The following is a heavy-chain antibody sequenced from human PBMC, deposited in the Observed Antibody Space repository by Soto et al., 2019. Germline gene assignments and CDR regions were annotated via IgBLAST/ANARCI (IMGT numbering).Heavy chain of an antibody. CDR1: GFTFGSYG. J-gene: IGHJ4*02. CDR2: ISYDGSKK. Sequence: QPGGSLRLSCAASGFTFGSYGMHWVRQAPGKGLEWVAGISYDGSKKYYGESVKGRFTISSDNSKNTLYLQMNSLRVEDTAVYYCARESEDLTSNFDYWGQGT. V-gene: IGHV3-30*03. CDR3: ARESEDLTSNFDY.